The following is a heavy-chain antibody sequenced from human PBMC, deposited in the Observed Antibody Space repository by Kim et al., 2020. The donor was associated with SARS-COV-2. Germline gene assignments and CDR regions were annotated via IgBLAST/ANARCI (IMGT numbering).Heavy chain of an antibody. CDR1: GGTFSSYA. J-gene: IGHJ6*02. V-gene: IGHV1-69*13. CDR2: IIPIFGTA. CDR3: ARANHPVYYYYYGMDV. Sequence: SVKVSCKASGGTFSSYAISWVRQAPGQGLEWMGGIIPIFGTANYAQKFQGRVTITADESTSTAYMELSSLRSEDTAVYYCARANHPVYYYYYGMDVWGQGTTVTVSS.